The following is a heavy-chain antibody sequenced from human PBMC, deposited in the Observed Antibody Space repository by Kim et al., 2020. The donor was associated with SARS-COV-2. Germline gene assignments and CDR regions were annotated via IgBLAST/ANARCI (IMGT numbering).Heavy chain of an antibody. Sequence: GGSLRLSCAASGFMFSAYAMNRVRQAPGKGLEWVAGLSGSGGYTFYADSVKGRFTVSRDNSNNIVHLQMNSLRTDDTAKYYCAKVGSSSNSFFDSWGQGT. D-gene: IGHD6-13*01. V-gene: IGHV3-23*01. CDR3: AKVGSSSNSFFDS. J-gene: IGHJ4*02. CDR2: LSGSGGYT. CDR1: GFMFSAYA.